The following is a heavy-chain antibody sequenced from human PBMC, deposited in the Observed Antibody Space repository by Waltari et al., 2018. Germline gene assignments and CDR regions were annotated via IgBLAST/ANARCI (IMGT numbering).Heavy chain of an antibody. J-gene: IGHJ1*01. CDR3: GRIAFGDDGGYFQH. CDR1: GGSISTNSN. Sequence: QLQLQESGPGLVKPSETLSLTCTVFGGSISTNSNWGWIRQPPGKGLEWMGNMQYRGSTFYNPSLKSRVTISLDTSKNQFSLRLNSVGAADTAVYFCGRIAFGDDGGYFQHWGQGTLVTVSS. D-gene: IGHD4-17*01. CDR2: MQYRGST. V-gene: IGHV4-39*01.